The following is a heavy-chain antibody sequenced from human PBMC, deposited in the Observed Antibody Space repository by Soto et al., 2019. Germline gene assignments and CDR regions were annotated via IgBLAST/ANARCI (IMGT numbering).Heavy chain of an antibody. CDR2: IIPIFGTA. CDR3: ATRSGYGSNGNSYYHGMDV. D-gene: IGHD3-10*01. Sequence: QVQLVQSGAEVKKPGSSVKVSCKASGGTFSSYAISWVRQAPGQGLEWMGGIIPIFGTANYAQKFQGRVTIPADDSTSTAYMEHSSLRSQDTALYYCATRSGYGSNGNSYYHGMDVWGQGTTVTVSS. J-gene: IGHJ6*02. CDR1: GGTFSSYA. V-gene: IGHV1-69*12.